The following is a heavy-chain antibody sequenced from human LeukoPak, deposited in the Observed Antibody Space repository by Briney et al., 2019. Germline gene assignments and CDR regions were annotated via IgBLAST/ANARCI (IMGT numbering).Heavy chain of an antibody. CDR2: ISSSSSYI. CDR3: ARAPPVAAAGRPIHFDY. V-gene: IGHV3-21*01. Sequence: GGSLRLSCAASGFTFSSYSMNWVRQAPGKGLEWVSSISSSSSYIYYADSVKGRFTISRDNAKNSLYLQMNSLRAEDTAVYYCARAPPVAAAGRPIHFDYWGQGTLVTVSS. J-gene: IGHJ4*02. CDR1: GFTFSSYS. D-gene: IGHD6-13*01.